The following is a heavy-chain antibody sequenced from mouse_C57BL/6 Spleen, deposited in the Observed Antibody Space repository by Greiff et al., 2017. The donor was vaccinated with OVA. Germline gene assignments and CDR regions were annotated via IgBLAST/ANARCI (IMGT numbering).Heavy chain of an antibody. V-gene: IGHV5-4*03. CDR3: ARLPVGNYVDYAMDY. Sequence: EVKLMESGGGLVKPGGSLKLSCAASGFTFSSYAMSWVRQTPEKRLEWVATISDGGSYTYYPDNVKGRFTISRDNAKNHLYLQMSHLKSEDTAMYYCARLPVGNYVDYAMDYWGQGTSVTVSS. CDR2: ISDGGSYT. CDR1: GFTFSSYA. D-gene: IGHD2-1*01. J-gene: IGHJ4*01.